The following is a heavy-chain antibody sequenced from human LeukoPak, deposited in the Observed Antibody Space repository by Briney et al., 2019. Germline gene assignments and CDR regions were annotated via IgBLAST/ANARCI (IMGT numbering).Heavy chain of an antibody. Sequence: ASVNVSYKVSGYTLTELSMLWVRQAPGIGLEWRGGFDLEDGETIYAQKFQGRVTITENTSTDTAYMELSSLRSEDTAVYYCATSLTVVVTAHWYFDLWGRGTLVTVSS. D-gene: IGHD2-21*02. CDR2: FDLEDGET. CDR3: ATSLTVVVTAHWYFDL. V-gene: IGHV1-24*01. J-gene: IGHJ2*01. CDR1: GYTLTELS.